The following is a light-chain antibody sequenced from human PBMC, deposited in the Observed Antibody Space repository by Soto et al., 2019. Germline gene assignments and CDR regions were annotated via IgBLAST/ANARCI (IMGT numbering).Light chain of an antibody. CDR3: QVWDSNSVYV. CDR2: DDS. V-gene: IGLV3-21*02. Sequence: LAQPPSVSVAPGQTARITCGGNNIGSKRVHWYQQKPGQAPVLVVYDDSDRTSGIPERFSGSNSGNTATLSISRVEAGDEAAYYCQVWDSNSVYVFGTGTKVTVL. CDR1: NIGSKR. J-gene: IGLJ1*01.